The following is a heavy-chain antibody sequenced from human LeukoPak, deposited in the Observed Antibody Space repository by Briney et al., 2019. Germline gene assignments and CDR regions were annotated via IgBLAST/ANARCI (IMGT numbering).Heavy chain of an antibody. CDR1: GFTFDDYA. Sequence: PGGSLRLSCAASGFTFDDYAMPWVRQAPGKGLEWVSGISWNSGSIGYADSVKGRFTISRDNAKNSLYLQMDSLRAEDTALYYCAKDRLRLGELSFYFDYWGQGTLVTVSS. D-gene: IGHD3-16*02. CDR2: ISWNSGSI. CDR3: AKDRLRLGELSFYFDY. J-gene: IGHJ4*02. V-gene: IGHV3-9*01.